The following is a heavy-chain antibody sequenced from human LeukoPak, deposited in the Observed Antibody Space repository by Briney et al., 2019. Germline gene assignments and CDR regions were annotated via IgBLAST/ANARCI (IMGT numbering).Heavy chain of an antibody. CDR3: AKGAYYAD. Sequence: PGGSLRLSCAASGFTFSNSGMNWVRQAPGKGLEWVSTISGSGDSTYYADSVKGRFTSSRDKSKNTLYLQMNSLRAEDTAVYYCAKGAYYADWGQGTLVTVSS. J-gene: IGHJ4*02. V-gene: IGHV3-23*01. D-gene: IGHD3-3*01. CDR1: GFTFSNSG. CDR2: ISGSGDST.